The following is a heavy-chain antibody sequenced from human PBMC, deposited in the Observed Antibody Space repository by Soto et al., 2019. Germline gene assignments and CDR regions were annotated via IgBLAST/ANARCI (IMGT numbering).Heavy chain of an antibody. CDR1: GGSISSSSYY. V-gene: IGHV4-39*01. CDR2: IYYSGST. Sequence: SETLSLTCTVSGGSISSSSYYWGWIRQPPGKGLEWIGSIYYSGSTYYNPSLKSRVTISVDTSKNQFSLKLSSVTAADTAVYYCARLRAWHRTVKMPTPYYFDYWGQGTLVTVSS. J-gene: IGHJ4*02. CDR3: ARLRAWHRTVKMPTPYYFDY. D-gene: IGHD4-17*01.